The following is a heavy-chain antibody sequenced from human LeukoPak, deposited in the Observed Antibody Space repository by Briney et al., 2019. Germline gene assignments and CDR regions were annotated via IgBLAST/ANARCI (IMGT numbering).Heavy chain of an antibody. Sequence: GGSLRLSCAASGFTFSNYDMNWVRQAPGKGLEWLSAISNVGDKTYYADSVKGRFTISRDISKNTVYLQMNSLRAEDTAVYYCASPGGGFNSPFHYWGQGTLVTVSS. CDR2: ISNVGDKT. V-gene: IGHV3-23*01. CDR1: GFTFSNYD. J-gene: IGHJ4*02. CDR3: ASPGGGFNSPFHY. D-gene: IGHD1-14*01.